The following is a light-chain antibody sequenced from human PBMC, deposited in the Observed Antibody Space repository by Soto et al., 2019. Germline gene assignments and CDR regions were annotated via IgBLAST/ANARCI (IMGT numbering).Light chain of an antibody. CDR2: AAS. Sequence: DIQMTQSPSSLSASVGDRVTITCRASQSISSYLNWYQQKPGKAPKLLIYAASSLQSGVPSRFSGSGTGTGFPLTIISLQPEDFATYYCQQSYSTLMYTFGQGTKLEIK. CDR3: QQSYSTLMYT. J-gene: IGKJ2*01. V-gene: IGKV1-39*01. CDR1: QSISSY.